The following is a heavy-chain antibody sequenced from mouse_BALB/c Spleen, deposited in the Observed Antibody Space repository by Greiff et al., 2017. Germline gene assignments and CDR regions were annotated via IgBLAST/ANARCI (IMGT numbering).Heavy chain of an antibody. Sequence: EVKLMESGGGLVKPGGSLKLSCAASGFTFSSYAMSWVRQTPEKRLEWVASISSGGSTYYPDSVKGRFTISRDNARNILYLQMSSLRSEDTAMYYCARSGNYDAMDYWGQGTSVTVSS. CDR1: GFTFSSYA. V-gene: IGHV5-6-5*01. D-gene: IGHD2-1*01. CDR3: ARSGNYDAMDY. J-gene: IGHJ4*01. CDR2: ISSGGST.